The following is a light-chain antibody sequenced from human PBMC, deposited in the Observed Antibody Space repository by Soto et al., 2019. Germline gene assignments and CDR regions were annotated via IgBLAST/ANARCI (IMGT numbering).Light chain of an antibody. CDR2: EVS. CDR3: TSYTSSSTLYV. Sequence: QSALTQPASVSGSPGQSITISCTGTSSDVGGYNYVSWYQQHPDKAPKLIIYEVSHRPSGISTRFSGSKSGNTASLSISGLRAEDEADYYCTSYTSSSTLYVFGTGTKLTVL. J-gene: IGLJ1*01. CDR1: SSDVGGYNY. V-gene: IGLV2-14*01.